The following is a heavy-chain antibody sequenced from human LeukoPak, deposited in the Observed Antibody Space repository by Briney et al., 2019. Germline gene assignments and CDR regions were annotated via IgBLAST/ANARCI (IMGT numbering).Heavy chain of an antibody. D-gene: IGHD6-13*01. CDR3: ARVAAAGRINWFDP. J-gene: IGHJ5*02. CDR2: ISSSSSYI. V-gene: IGHV3-21*01. CDR1: GFTFSNYS. Sequence: GGSLRLSCAASGFTFSNYSMNWVRQAPGKGLEWVSSISSSSSYIYYADSVEGRFTISRDNAKNSLYLQMNSLRAEDTAVYYCARVAAAGRINWFDPWGQGTLVTVSS.